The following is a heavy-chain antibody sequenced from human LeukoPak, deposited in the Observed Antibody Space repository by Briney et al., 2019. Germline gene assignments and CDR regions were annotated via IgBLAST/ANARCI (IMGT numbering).Heavy chain of an antibody. CDR2: ISYDGSNK. CDR3: ARDFRIAVALEY. CDR1: GFSFSSYA. D-gene: IGHD6-19*01. Sequence: GRSLRLSCAGSGFSFSSYAMHWVRQAPGKGLQWVAYISYDGSNKYYADSVKGRFTISRDNSKSTLYLQMNSLKTEDTAVYYCARDFRIAVALEYWGQGTLVTPSS. V-gene: IGHV3-30-3*01. J-gene: IGHJ4*02.